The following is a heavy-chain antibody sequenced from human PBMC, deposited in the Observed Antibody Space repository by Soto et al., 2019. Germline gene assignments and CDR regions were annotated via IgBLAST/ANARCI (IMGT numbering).Heavy chain of an antibody. Sequence: SETLSLTCAVYGGSFSGYYWSWIRQPPGKELEWIGEINHSGSTNYNPSLKSRVTISVDTSKNQFSLKLSSVTAADTALYYCARGSNSSGAVTTFDYWGQGTLVTVSS. D-gene: IGHD4-17*01. CDR2: INHSGST. CDR3: ARGSNSSGAVTTFDY. CDR1: GGSFSGYY. J-gene: IGHJ4*02. V-gene: IGHV4-34*01.